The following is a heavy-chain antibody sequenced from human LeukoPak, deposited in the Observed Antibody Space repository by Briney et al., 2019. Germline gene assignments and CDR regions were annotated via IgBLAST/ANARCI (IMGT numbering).Heavy chain of an antibody. CDR2: ISAYNGNT. CDR3: AREDNYYMDV. J-gene: IGHJ6*03. V-gene: IGHV1-18*01. Sequence: ASVKVSCKASGYTFTSYGISWVRQAPGQGLEWMGWISAYNGNTNYAQKLQGRVTMTRDMSTSTVYMELSSLRSEDTAVYYCAREDNYYMDVWGKGTTVTVSS. CDR1: GYTFTSYG.